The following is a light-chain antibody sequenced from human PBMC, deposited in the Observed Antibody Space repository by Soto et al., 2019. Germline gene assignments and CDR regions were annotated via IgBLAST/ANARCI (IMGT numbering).Light chain of an antibody. Sequence: DIQMTQSPSTLSGSVGDRVTITCRASQGITNYLAWYQQKPGKVPKLLIYAASTLRSGVPSRFSGSGSGTDFTLTLTSLQPEDVATYYCQKYNSAPLTFSGGTKVDIK. CDR2: AAS. CDR1: QGITNY. CDR3: QKYNSAPLT. J-gene: IGKJ4*01. V-gene: IGKV1-27*01.